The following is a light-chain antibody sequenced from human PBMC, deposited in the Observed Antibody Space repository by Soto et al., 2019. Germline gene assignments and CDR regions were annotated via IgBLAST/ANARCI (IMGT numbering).Light chain of an antibody. CDR3: SSYTSSDTVI. J-gene: IGLJ2*01. V-gene: IGLV2-14*03. CDR1: SSDVGAYNY. CDR2: DVT. Sequence: ALTQPASLYGSPGQSITISCTGTSSDVGAYNYVCWYQHHAGKVPKLIIYDVTDRPSGVSNRFSGSKSGNTASLTISGLQAEDEADYYCSSYTSSDTVIFGGGTKVTVL.